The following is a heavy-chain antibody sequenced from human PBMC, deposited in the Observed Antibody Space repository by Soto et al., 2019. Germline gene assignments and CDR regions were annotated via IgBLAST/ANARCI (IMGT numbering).Heavy chain of an antibody. CDR3: VKVSTFYDILTGYYSTNFFDP. CDR2: ISSDGDIT. Sequence: GGSLRLSCSASGFTFSEYSMHWVRQAPGKGLQYVSTISSDGDITYYADSVKGRFTISRDNSKNTLYLQMNSLRPEGTAVYYCVKVSTFYDILTGYYSTNFFDPWGQGTLVTVSS. V-gene: IGHV3-64D*06. J-gene: IGHJ5*02. D-gene: IGHD3-9*01. CDR1: GFTFSEYS.